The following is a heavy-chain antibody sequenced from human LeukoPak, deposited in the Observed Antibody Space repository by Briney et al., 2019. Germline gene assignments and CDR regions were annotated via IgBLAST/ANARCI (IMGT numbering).Heavy chain of an antibody. J-gene: IGHJ5*02. D-gene: IGHD3-3*01. V-gene: IGHV4-30-2*01. CDR3: ARARYDFWSGPNWFDP. CDR2: IYHSGST. CDR1: GGSISSGGYY. Sequence: SGTLSLTCTVSGGSISSGGYYWSWIRQPPGKGLEWIGYIYHSGSTYYNPSLKSRVTISVDRSKNQFSLKLSSVTAADTAVYYCARARYDFWSGPNWFDPWGQGTLVTVSS.